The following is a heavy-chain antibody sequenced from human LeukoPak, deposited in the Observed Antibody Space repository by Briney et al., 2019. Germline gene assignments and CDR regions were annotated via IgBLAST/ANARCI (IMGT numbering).Heavy chain of an antibody. CDR2: IIPIFGTA. V-gene: IGHV1-69*05. J-gene: IGHJ3*02. D-gene: IGHD3-10*01. CDR1: GGAFSSYA. Sequence: ASVTVSCKASGGAFSSYAISWVRQAPGQGLEWMGGIIPIFGTANYAQKFQGRVTITTDESTSTAYMELSSLRSEDTAVYYCARGAVRGVIITPDSDAFDIWGQGTMVTVSS. CDR3: ARGAVRGVIITPDSDAFDI.